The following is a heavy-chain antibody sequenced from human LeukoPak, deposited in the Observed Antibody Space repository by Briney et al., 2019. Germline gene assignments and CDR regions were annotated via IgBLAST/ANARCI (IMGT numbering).Heavy chain of an antibody. CDR1: GFAFSTYW. CDR2: IKQDGSEK. D-gene: IGHD2-2*01. J-gene: IGHJ4*02. Sequence: AGGSLRLSCAASGFAFSTYWMSWVRQAPGKGLEWVANIKQDGSEKYSVDSVKGRFTISRDNAKNSLYLQMNSLRAEDTAVYYCARCSSTSCYFNYWGQGTLVTVSS. CDR3: ARCSSTSCYFNY. V-gene: IGHV3-7*01.